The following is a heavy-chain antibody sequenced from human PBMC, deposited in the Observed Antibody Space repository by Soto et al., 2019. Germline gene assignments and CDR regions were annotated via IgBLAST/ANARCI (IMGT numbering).Heavy chain of an antibody. CDR2: ISYDGSNK. V-gene: IGHV3-30*18. CDR3: AKDLAVSENY. D-gene: IGHD2-8*02. Sequence: QVQLVESGGGVVQPGRSLRLSCAASGFTFSSYGMHWVRQAPGKGLEWVAVISYDGSNKYYADSVKGRFTISRDNSKNTLYLQMNSLRAEDTAVYYCAKDLAVSENYWGQGTLVTVSS. J-gene: IGHJ4*02. CDR1: GFTFSSYG.